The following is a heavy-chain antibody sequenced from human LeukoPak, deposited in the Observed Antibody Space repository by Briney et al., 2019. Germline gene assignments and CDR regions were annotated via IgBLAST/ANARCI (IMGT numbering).Heavy chain of an antibody. V-gene: IGHV1-69*04. D-gene: IGHD6-25*01. Sequence: SVKVSCKASGGTFSSYAISWVRQAPGQGLEWMGRIIPILGIANYAQKFQGRVTITADKSTSTAYMELSSLRSEDTAVYYCARVYSAGYSSGWPLGPLDYWGQGTLVTVSS. CDR2: IIPILGIA. J-gene: IGHJ4*02. CDR3: ARVYSAGYSSGWPLGPLDY. CDR1: GGTFSSYA.